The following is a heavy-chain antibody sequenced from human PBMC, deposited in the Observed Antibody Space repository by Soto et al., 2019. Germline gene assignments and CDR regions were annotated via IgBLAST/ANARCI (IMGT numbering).Heavy chain of an antibody. Sequence: SDTLSLTCTVSGGSISSGGYYWSWIRQHPGKGLEWIGYIYYSGSTYYNPSLKSRVTISVDTSKNQFSLKLSSVTAADTAVYYCATSLFYDILTGYYLGPFDYWGQGTLVTVSS. J-gene: IGHJ4*02. D-gene: IGHD3-9*01. CDR3: ATSLFYDILTGYYLGPFDY. CDR1: GGSISSGGYY. CDR2: IYYSGST. V-gene: IGHV4-31*03.